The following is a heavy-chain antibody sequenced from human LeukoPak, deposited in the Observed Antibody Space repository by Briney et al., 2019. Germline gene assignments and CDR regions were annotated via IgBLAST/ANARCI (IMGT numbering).Heavy chain of an antibody. Sequence: KASETLSLTCTVSGVSISSSSYYWGWIRQPPGKGLEWIGSIYYSGSTYYNPSLKSRVTISVDTSKNQFSLKLSSVTAADTAVYYCARDLFYSNPNWFDPWGQGTLVTVSS. V-gene: IGHV4-39*07. CDR1: GVSISSSSYY. CDR2: IYYSGST. J-gene: IGHJ5*02. CDR3: ARDLFYSNPNWFDP. D-gene: IGHD4-11*01.